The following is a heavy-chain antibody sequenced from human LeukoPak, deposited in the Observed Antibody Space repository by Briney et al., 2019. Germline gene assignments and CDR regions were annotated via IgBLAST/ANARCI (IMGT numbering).Heavy chain of an antibody. CDR1: GFTFSSYA. CDR3: VEGCGSTSCYRRAPNFDY. V-gene: IGHV3-64D*06. J-gene: IGHJ4*02. Sequence: PGGSLRLSCSASGFTFSSYAMHWVRQAPGKGLEYVSAISSNGGSTYYADSVKGRFTISRDNSKNTLYLQMSSLRAEDTAVYYCVEGCGSTSCYRRAPNFDYWGQGTLVTVSS. CDR2: ISSNGGST. D-gene: IGHD2-2*02.